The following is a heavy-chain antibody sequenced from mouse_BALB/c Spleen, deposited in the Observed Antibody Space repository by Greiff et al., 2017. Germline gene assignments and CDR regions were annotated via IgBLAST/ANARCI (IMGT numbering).Heavy chain of an antibody. Sequence: EVMLVESGPGLVKPSQSLSLTCTVTGYSITSDYAWHWIRQFPGNKLEWMGYISYSGSTSYNPSLKSRISITRDTSKNQFFLQLNSVTTEDTATYYCARSNGNYYWFAYWGQGTLVTVSA. D-gene: IGHD2-1*01. CDR3: ARSNGNYYWFAY. V-gene: IGHV3-2*02. CDR1: GYSITSDYA. J-gene: IGHJ3*01. CDR2: ISYSGST.